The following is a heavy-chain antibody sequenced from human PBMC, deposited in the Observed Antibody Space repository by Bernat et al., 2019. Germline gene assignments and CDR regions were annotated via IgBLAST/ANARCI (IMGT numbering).Heavy chain of an antibody. J-gene: IGHJ5*02. CDR1: GFTFSSYW. CDR2: INSDGSST. Sequence: EVQLVESGGGLVQPGGSLRLSCAASGFTFSSYWMHWVRQAPGKGLVWVSRINSDGSSTSYADSVKGRFTISRDNAKNTLYLQMNSLRAEDTAVYYYARDYGQYSSSWYGVDNWFDPWGQGTLVTVSS. CDR3: ARDYGQYSSSWYGVDNWFDP. V-gene: IGHV3-74*01. D-gene: IGHD6-13*01.